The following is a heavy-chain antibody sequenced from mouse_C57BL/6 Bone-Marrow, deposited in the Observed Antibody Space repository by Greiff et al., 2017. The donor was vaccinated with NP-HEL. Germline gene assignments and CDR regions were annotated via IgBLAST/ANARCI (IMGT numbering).Heavy chain of an antibody. Sequence: QLVESGPGLVKPSQSLFLTCSITGFPFTSGYYWFWLRQSPGKPLEWMGYITHSGETFYNPSLQSPISMSRDTSKNQFFLQLNTVNTEDTDMDYCAGDADGIKEFAYWGQGTLVTVSA. CDR1: GFPFTSGYY. V-gene: IGHV12-3*01. D-gene: IGHD2-1*01. J-gene: IGHJ3*01. CDR3: AGDADGIKEFAY. CDR2: ITHSGET.